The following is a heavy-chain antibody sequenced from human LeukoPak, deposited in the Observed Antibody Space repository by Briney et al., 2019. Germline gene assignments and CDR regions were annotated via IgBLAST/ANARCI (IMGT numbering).Heavy chain of an antibody. D-gene: IGHD1-26*01. CDR3: SRESGAFCPFGY. V-gene: IGHV4-31*03. Sequence: SQTLSLTCTVSGGSISSGGYYWSWIRQHPGKGLEWIGYIYYSGSTYYNPSLKSRVTISVDTSKNQFSLDLTSVTAADTAIYYCSRESGAFCPFGYWGQGTLVIVPP. J-gene: IGHJ4*02. CDR2: IYYSGST. CDR1: GGSISSGGYY.